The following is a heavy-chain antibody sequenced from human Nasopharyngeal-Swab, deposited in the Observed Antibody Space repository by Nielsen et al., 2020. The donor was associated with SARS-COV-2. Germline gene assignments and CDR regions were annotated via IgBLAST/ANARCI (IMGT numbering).Heavy chain of an antibody. CDR2: IKPDGSEK. V-gene: IGHV3-7*01. D-gene: IGHD1-1*01. CDR3: TRDLDY. J-gene: IGHJ4*02. Sequence: VRQAPGKGLEWVAHIKPDGSEKNYADSVKGRVTISRDNGKNVLYLQMDKLRTEDTAVYYCTRDLDYWGQGTLVTVSS.